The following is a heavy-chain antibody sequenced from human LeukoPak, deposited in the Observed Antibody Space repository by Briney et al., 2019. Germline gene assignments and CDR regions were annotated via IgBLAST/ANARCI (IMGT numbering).Heavy chain of an antibody. J-gene: IGHJ6*03. CDR1: GGSISSYY. Sequence: SETLSLTCSVSGGSISSYYWSWIRQTAGKGLEWIGRIYTSGSTNYNPSLKSRVTMSVDTSKNQFSLKLSSVTAADTAVYYCARDLKYYDFWSGSYYYMDVWGKGTTVTVSS. CDR2: IYTSGST. CDR3: ARDLKYYDFWSGSYYYMDV. V-gene: IGHV4-4*07. D-gene: IGHD3-3*01.